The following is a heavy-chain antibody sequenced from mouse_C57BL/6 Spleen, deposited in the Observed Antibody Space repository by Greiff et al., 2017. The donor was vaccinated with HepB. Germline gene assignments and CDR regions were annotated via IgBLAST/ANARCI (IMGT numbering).Heavy chain of an antibody. CDR1: GYTFTNYW. V-gene: IGHV1-63*01. Sequence: QVQLKESGAELVRPGTSVKMSCKASGYTFTNYWIGWAKQRPGHGLEWIGDIYPGGGYTNYNEKFKGKATLTADKSSSTAYMQFSSLTSEDSAIYYCARVLYYGSSPFDYWGQGTTLTVSS. CDR3: ARVLYYGSSPFDY. CDR2: IYPGGGYT. J-gene: IGHJ2*01. D-gene: IGHD1-1*01.